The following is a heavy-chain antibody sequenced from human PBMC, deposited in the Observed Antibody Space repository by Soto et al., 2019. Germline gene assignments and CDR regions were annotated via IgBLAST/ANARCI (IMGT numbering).Heavy chain of an antibody. CDR1: GYTFTGYY. CDR2: INPNSGGT. J-gene: IGHJ6*02. D-gene: IGHD6-19*01. Sequence: QVQLVQSGAEVKKPGASVKVSCKASGYTFTGYYMHWVRQAPGQGLEWMGWINPNSGGTNYAQKFQGWATMTRETSISTADMELSRMRSDDTAVYYCAGDRPGYSSGGYGAGIYYYGMDVLGRGTTVTVCS. CDR3: AGDRPGYSSGGYGAGIYYYGMDV. V-gene: IGHV1-2*04.